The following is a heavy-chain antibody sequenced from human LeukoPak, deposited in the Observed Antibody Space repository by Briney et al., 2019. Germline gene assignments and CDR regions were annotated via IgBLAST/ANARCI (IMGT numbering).Heavy chain of an antibody. V-gene: IGHV1-2*02. D-gene: IGHD1-20*01. J-gene: IGHJ6*03. Sequence: ASVKVSCKASGYIFTGYYLHWVRQAPGQGLEWMGWINPNSGDTNYTQKFQGRVTMTRDTSISTVYMELSRLRSDDTALYYCARDNWNYFYYYMDVWGKGTTVTVSS. CDR2: INPNSGDT. CDR3: ARDNWNYFYYYMDV. CDR1: GYIFTGYY.